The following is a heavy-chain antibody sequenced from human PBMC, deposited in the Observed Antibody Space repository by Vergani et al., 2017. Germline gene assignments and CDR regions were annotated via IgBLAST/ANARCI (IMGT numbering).Heavy chain of an antibody. J-gene: IGHJ6*02. CDR1: GATFRSNT. V-gene: IGHV1-69*08. CDR2: IIPVLGKT. CDR3: ARDPRVYGGDPEDYYYGMDV. Sequence: QVQLVQSGAEVKKPGSSVKVSCKASGATFRSNTISWVRQVPGQGLEWMGRIIPVLGKTKYAQDFQGRLTITADTSTSTAYMELTSLRSQDTAVSYCARDPRVYGGDPEDYYYGMDVWGQGTTVTVSS. D-gene: IGHD2-21*02.